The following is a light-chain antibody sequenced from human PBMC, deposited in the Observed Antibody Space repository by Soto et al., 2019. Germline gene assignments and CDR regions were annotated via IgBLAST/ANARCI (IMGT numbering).Light chain of an antibody. V-gene: IGKV3-20*01. CDR3: QHNQVGKPIA. CDR2: GVF. J-gene: IGKJ5*01. Sequence: IVLTQSPDTLSFYPGERATLSGRASQSVCTRLAWYQHKTGQAPSLLMSGVFSRSTGIPDRFSGRGSETEFTLTIRRLEPEEFALYYCQHNQVGKPIAFGRGKRLAI. CDR1: QSVCTR.